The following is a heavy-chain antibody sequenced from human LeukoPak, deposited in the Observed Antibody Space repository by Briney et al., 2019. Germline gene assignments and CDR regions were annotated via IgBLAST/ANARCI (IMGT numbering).Heavy chain of an antibody. CDR2: ISSSSSYI. Sequence: PGGSLRLSCAASGFTFSSYSMNWVRQAPGKGLEWVSSISSSSSYIYYADSVKGRFTISRDNAKNSLYLQMNSLRAEDTAVYYCARVEGATPGYFQHWGQGTLVTVSS. D-gene: IGHD1-26*01. CDR3: ARVEGATPGYFQH. V-gene: IGHV3-21*01. CDR1: GFTFSSYS. J-gene: IGHJ1*01.